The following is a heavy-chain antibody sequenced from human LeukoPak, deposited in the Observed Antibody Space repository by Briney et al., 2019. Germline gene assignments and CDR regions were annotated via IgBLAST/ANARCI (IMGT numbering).Heavy chain of an antibody. J-gene: IGHJ4*02. Sequence: ASVKVSCKASGGTFSSHEISWVRQAPGQGLEWMGGITPMFGIAKYAQKFQGRVTISAVESMSTVHMELSSLRSGDTAKYYCARGWLADSTVVTPYNYWGQGTVVTVSS. D-gene: IGHD4-23*01. CDR1: GGTFSSHE. V-gene: IGHV1-69*13. CDR3: ARGWLADSTVVTPYNY. CDR2: ITPMFGIA.